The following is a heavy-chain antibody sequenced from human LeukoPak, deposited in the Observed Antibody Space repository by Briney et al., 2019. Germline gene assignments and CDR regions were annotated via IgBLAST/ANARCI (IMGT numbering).Heavy chain of an antibody. CDR2: FDPEDGET. D-gene: IGHD6-13*01. V-gene: IGHV1-24*01. Sequence: ASVKVSCTVSGYTLTELSMHWVRQAPGKGLEWMGGFDPEDGETIYAQKFQGRATMTEDTSTDTAYMELSSLRSEDTAVYYCATLYRPAALFDYWGQGTLVTVSS. CDR3: ATLYRPAALFDY. CDR1: GYTLTELS. J-gene: IGHJ4*02.